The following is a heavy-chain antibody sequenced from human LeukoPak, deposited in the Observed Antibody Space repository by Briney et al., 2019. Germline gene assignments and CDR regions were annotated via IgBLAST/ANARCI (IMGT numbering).Heavy chain of an antibody. CDR1: GYTFTSYG. CDR3: ARETSSSWYWSYYYMDV. D-gene: IGHD6-13*01. V-gene: IGHV1-18*01. CDR2: ISAYNGNT. J-gene: IGHJ6*03. Sequence: ASVKVSCKASGYTFTSYGISWVRQAPGQGLEWMGWISAYNGNTNYAQKLQGRVTMTTDTSTSTAYMELRSLRSDDTAVYYCARETSSSWYWSYYYMDVWGKGTTVTISS.